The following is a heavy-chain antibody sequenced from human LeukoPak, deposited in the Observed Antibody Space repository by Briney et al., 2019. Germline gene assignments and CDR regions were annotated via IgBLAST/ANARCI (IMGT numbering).Heavy chain of an antibody. D-gene: IGHD2-21*02. Sequence: GGSLRLSCVAPGCTFSFYTMNWVRQAPGQGLEWVSSISSYSHYLYYADSVKGRFTISRDNAKNSVYLEMNSLRAEDTAVYFCARDLRPDVPTAPTPDSWGQGTLVTVSS. CDR3: ARDLRPDVPTAPTPDS. J-gene: IGHJ5*02. V-gene: IGHV3-21*06. CDR1: GCTFSFYT. CDR2: ISSYSHYL.